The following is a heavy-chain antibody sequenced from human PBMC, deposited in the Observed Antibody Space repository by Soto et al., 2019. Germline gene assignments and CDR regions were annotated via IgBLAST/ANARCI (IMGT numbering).Heavy chain of an antibody. CDR2: INPSGGRT. Sequence: GASVKVSCKASGYTFTTYPMHWVRQTPGHGLEWMGVINPSGGRTSYAQKFQGRVTMTRDTSTSTVHMELSNLRSEDTAVYFCARGDGHSYGSPFDCWGQGTLVTASS. CDR1: GYTFTTYP. D-gene: IGHD5-18*01. CDR3: ARGDGHSYGSPFDC. J-gene: IGHJ4*02. V-gene: IGHV1-46*01.